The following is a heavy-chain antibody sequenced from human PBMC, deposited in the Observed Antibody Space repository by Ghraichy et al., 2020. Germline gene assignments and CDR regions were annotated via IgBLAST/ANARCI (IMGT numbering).Heavy chain of an antibody. Sequence: GGSLRLSCAVSGFTVSSNYMSWVRQAPVKGLEWVSVIYPGGDTYYADSVKGRFTISRDNSKNTLFLQINSLRAEDTAVYYCAGGSPFIAGIYYNNPDYWGQGTLVPVSS. D-gene: IGHD6-13*01. CDR1: GFTVSSNY. J-gene: IGHJ4*02. V-gene: IGHV3-53*01. CDR3: AGGSPFIAGIYYNNPDY. CDR2: IYPGGDT.